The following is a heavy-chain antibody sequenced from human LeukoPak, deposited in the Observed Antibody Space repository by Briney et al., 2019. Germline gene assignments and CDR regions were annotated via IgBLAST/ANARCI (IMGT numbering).Heavy chain of an antibody. CDR3: AKSMIVVPQDY. V-gene: IGHV3-23*01. CDR1: GFTFSTYA. D-gene: IGHD3-22*01. J-gene: IGHJ4*02. Sequence: GGSLRLSCAPSGFTFSTYAMSWVRQAPGKGLEWVSAISGSGGSTYYADSVKGRFTISRDNSKNTPYLQMNSLRAEDTAVYYCAKSMIVVPQDYWGQGTLVTVSS. CDR2: ISGSGGST.